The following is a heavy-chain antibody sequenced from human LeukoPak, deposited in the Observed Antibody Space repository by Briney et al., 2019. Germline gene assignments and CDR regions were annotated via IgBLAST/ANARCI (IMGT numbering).Heavy chain of an antibody. CDR2: MNPNSGNT. CDR1: GYTFTSYD. D-gene: IGHD6-19*01. J-gene: IGHJ4*02. Sequence: ASVKVSCKASGYTFTSYDINWVRQATGQGLEWMGWMNPNSGNTGYAQKFQGRVTTTRNTSISTAYMELSSLRSEDTAVYYCARGLQLADSSPFDYWGQGTLVTVSS. CDR3: ARGLQLADSSPFDY. V-gene: IGHV1-8*03.